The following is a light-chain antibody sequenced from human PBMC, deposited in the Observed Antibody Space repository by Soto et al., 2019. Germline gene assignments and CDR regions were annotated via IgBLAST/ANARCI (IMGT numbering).Light chain of an antibody. J-gene: IGLJ2*01. CDR2: DVS. V-gene: IGLV2-14*03. Sequence: QSALTQPASVSGSPGQSITISCTGTSSDVGGYNYVSWYQQHPGKAPKPMIYDVSNRPSGVSNRFSGSKSGNTASLTISGLQAEDEADYYCTSYSSNFTLEIFGGGTKLTVL. CDR1: SSDVGGYNY. CDR3: TSYSSNFTLEI.